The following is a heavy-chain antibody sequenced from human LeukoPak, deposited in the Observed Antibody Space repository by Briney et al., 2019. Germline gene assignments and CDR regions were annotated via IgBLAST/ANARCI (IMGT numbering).Heavy chain of an antibody. D-gene: IGHD6-13*01. Sequence: LPGGSLRLSCAASGFTFSSYSMNWVRQAPGKGLEWVSVISGSGASTYYADSVKGRFTISRDNSNNTMYLQMNSLRAEDTAVYYCAKARGSEIAAATNYWGQGALVTVSS. CDR1: GFTFSSYS. CDR2: ISGSGAST. CDR3: AKARGSEIAAATNY. V-gene: IGHV3-23*01. J-gene: IGHJ4*02.